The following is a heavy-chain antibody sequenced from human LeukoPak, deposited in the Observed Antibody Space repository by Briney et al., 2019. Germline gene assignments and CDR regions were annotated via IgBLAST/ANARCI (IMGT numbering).Heavy chain of an antibody. J-gene: IGHJ6*02. Sequence: SETLSLTCTVSGGSISSYHWNWIRQSPGKGMEWIGYIHYSGSTNYNPSLKSRVTISVDTSKSQFSLKLSSVTAADTAVYYCARVSGHGANEDYYYYGMDVWGQGTTVTVSS. CDR1: GGSISSYH. CDR2: IHYSGST. CDR3: ARVSGHGANEDYYYYGMDV. V-gene: IGHV4-59*01. D-gene: IGHD4/OR15-4a*01.